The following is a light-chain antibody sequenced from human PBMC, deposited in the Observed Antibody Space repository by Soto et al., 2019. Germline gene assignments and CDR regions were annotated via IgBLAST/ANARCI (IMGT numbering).Light chain of an antibody. CDR1: SSDVGGYNY. J-gene: IGLJ1*01. CDR3: CSYAGSYSYV. V-gene: IGLV2-11*01. CDR2: DVS. Sequence: ALTQPRSVSGSPGQSVTISCTGTSSDVGGYNYVSWYQQHPGKAPKLMIYDVSKRPSGVPDRFSGSKSGNTASLTISGLQAEDEADYYCCSYAGSYSYVFGTVTKLTVL.